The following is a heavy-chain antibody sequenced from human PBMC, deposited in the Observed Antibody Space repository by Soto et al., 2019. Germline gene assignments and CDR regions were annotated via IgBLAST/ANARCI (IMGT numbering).Heavy chain of an antibody. CDR2: IYYSGST. J-gene: IGHJ4*02. V-gene: IGHV4-39*01. CDR1: GGSISSSSYY. D-gene: IGHD3-22*01. Sequence: PSETLSLTCTVSGGSISSSSYYWGWIRQPPGKGLEWIGSIYYSGSTYYNPSLKSRVTISVDTSKNQFSLKLSSVTAADTAVYYCASSPLIYDSSGYYHGNFDYWGQGTLVTVSS. CDR3: ASSPLIYDSSGYYHGNFDY.